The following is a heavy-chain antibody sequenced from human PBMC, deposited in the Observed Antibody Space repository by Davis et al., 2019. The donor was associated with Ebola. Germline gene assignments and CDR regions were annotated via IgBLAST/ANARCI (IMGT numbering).Heavy chain of an antibody. CDR1: GGSISNSNYH. J-gene: IGHJ6*02. Sequence: SETLSLACTVSGGSISNSNYHWGWIRQPPGKGLEWIGYIYYSGSTNYNPSLKSRVTISVDTSKNQFSLKLSSVTAADTAVYYCARATYNNWKLWYYYGMDVWGQGTTVTVSS. CDR2: IYYSGST. CDR3: ARATYNNWKLWYYYGMDV. D-gene: IGHD1-20*01. V-gene: IGHV4-61*05.